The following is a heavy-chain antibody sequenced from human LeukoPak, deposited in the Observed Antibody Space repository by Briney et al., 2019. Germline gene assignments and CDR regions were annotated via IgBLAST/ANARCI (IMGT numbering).Heavy chain of an antibody. V-gene: IGHV3-7*01. CDR1: GFTFSTSW. Sequence: GGSLRLSCAASGFTFSTSWMSWVRQAPGEGLEWVANIKPDGSEKYYVDSVKGRFTISRDNAKNSLYVQMNSLRADDTAVYYCARDMYGGTDYWGQGTLVTVSS. CDR2: IKPDGSEK. D-gene: IGHD4/OR15-4a*01. CDR3: ARDMYGGTDY. J-gene: IGHJ4*02.